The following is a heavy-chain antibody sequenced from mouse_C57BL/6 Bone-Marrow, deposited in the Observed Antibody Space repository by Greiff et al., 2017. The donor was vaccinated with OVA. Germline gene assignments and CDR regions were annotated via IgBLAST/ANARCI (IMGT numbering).Heavy chain of an antibody. CDR2: SRNKANDYTT. V-gene: IGHV7-1*01. CDR1: GFTFSDFY. D-gene: IGHD4-1*01. Sequence: EVKAVESGGGLVQSGRSLRLSCATSGFTFSDFYMEWVRQAPGKGLEWIAASRNKANDYTTEYSASVKGRFIVSRDTSQSILYLQMNALRAEDTAIYYCARDALTGIFDYWGQGTTLTVSS. CDR3: ARDALTGIFDY. J-gene: IGHJ2*01.